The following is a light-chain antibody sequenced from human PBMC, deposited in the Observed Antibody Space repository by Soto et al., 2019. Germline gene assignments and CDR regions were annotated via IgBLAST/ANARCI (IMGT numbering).Light chain of an antibody. Sequence: DIQMTQSPSSLSASVGDRVTITCRASQSIERYLNWYQQKSGKAPKFLMYATSHLQSGVPSRFSGSGYGTEFTLTIASLQPDDSASYYCQQYNSFSKTFGRGTKVEIK. J-gene: IGKJ4*02. V-gene: IGKV1-39*01. CDR1: QSIERY. CDR3: QQYNSFSKT. CDR2: ATS.